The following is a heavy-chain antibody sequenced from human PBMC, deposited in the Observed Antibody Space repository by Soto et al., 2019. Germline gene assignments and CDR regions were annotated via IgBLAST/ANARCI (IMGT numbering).Heavy chain of an antibody. V-gene: IGHV4-39*01. CDR2: IYYSGST. CDR3: ARRLYYDSSGFEGGGMDV. D-gene: IGHD3-22*01. CDR1: GGSISRSSYY. J-gene: IGHJ6*02. Sequence: SETLSLTCTVSGGSISRSSYYWGWIRQPPGKGLEWIGSIYYSGSTYYNPSLKSRVTISVDTSKNQFSLKLSSVTAADTAVYYCARRLYYDSSGFEGGGMDVWGQGTTVTVS.